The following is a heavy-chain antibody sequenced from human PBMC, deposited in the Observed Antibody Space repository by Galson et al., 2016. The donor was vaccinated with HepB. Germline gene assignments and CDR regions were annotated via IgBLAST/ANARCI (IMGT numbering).Heavy chain of an antibody. CDR3: ARDLTVADYDIPLYGMNV. Sequence: QSGAEVKKPGESLRISCKASGYTFTNYAMHWVRQAPGQRLEWMGWINAGYGNTKYSQKFQGRVTITRDTSASTAYMELRSLRSEDTAVYYCARDLTVADYDIPLYGMNVWGQGTTVTVSS. CDR1: GYTFTNYA. V-gene: IGHV1-3*01. J-gene: IGHJ6*02. D-gene: IGHD3-9*01. CDR2: INAGYGNT.